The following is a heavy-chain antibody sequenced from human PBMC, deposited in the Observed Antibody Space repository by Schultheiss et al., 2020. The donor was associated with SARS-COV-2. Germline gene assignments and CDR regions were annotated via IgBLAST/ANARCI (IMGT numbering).Heavy chain of an antibody. CDR2: SNAGNGNT. CDR1: GYTFTSYA. CDR3: ARDWTYYYGSGSPPYYYYGMDV. Sequence: ASVKVSCKASGYTFTSYAMHWVRQAPGQRLEWMGWSNAGNGNTKYSQEFQGRVTITRDTSASTAYMELSSLRSEDTAVYYCARDWTYYYGSGSPPYYYYGMDVWGQGTTVTVSS. V-gene: IGHV1-3*01. J-gene: IGHJ6*02. D-gene: IGHD3-10*01.